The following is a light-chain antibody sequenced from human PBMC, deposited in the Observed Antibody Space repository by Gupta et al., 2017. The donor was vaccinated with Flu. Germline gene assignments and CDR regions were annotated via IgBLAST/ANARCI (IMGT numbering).Light chain of an antibody. Sequence: EIVLTQSPGNVSLSPGEGVTLSCRASQSISTYLAWYQQKPGQPPRLLIYDASNRATGIPARFSGSGSGTDFTLTISSLEPEDFAVYSCHQRDFWPLTFGGGTKVEIK. J-gene: IGKJ4*01. V-gene: IGKV3-11*01. CDR2: DAS. CDR1: QSISTY. CDR3: HQRDFWPLT.